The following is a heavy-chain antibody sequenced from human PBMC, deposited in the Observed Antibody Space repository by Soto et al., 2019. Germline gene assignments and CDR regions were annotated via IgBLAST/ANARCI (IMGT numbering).Heavy chain of an antibody. V-gene: IGHV3-48*02. J-gene: IGHJ3*02. CDR1: GFTFSSYS. CDR2: ISSSSSTI. Sequence: GSLRLSCAASGFTFSSYSMNWVRQAPGKGLEGGSYISSSSSTIYYADSVKGRFTISRDNAKNSLYLQMNSLRDEDTAVYYCARDSYPYYYDSSGYSSDAFDIWGQGTMVTVSS. CDR3: ARDSYPYYYDSSGYSSDAFDI. D-gene: IGHD3-22*01.